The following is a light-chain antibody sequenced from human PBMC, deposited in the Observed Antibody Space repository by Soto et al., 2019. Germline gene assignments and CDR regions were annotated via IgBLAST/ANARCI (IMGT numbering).Light chain of an antibody. CDR2: DGS. J-gene: IGLJ1*01. CDR1: SSDVGSYNL. CDR3: CSYAGSSAYV. V-gene: IGLV2-23*01. Sequence: QSVLTQPASVSGSPGQSITISCTGTSSDVGSYNLVSWYQQHPGKAPKLMIYDGSKRPSGVSNRFSGSKSGNTASLTIYGLQAEDEADYYCCSYAGSSAYVFGTGTKLTVL.